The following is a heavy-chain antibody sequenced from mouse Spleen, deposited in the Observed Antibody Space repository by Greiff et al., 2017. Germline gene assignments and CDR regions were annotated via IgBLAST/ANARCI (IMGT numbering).Heavy chain of an antibody. V-gene: IGHV8-12*01. CDR1: GFSLSTSGMG. CDR3: ARSPYYYGSSSYAMDY. J-gene: IGHJ4*01. CDR2: IYWDDDK. Sequence: QVTLKGSGPGILQSSQTLSLTCSFSGFSLSTSGMGVSWIRQPSGKGLEWLAHIYWDDDKRYNPSLKSRLTISKDTSRNQVFLKITSVDTADTATYYCARSPYYYGSSSYAMDYWGQGTSVTVSS. D-gene: IGHD1-1*01.